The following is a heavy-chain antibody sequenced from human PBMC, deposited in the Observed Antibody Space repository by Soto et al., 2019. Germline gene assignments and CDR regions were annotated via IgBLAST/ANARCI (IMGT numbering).Heavy chain of an antibody. V-gene: IGHV3-21*01. CDR2: ISSSASYI. Sequence: EVQLVESGGGLVKPGGSLRLSCAASGFTFTRYSMNWVRQAPGKGLEWVSFISSSASYIYYADSVKGRFTVSRDNAKKSLNLQMNSLRAEDTAVYYCARFRSHWLASDSWGQGTLVTVSA. D-gene: IGHD6-19*01. CDR3: ARFRSHWLASDS. J-gene: IGHJ4*02. CDR1: GFTFTRYS.